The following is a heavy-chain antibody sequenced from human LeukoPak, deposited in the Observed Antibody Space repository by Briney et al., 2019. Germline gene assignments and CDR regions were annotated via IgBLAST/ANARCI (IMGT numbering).Heavy chain of an antibody. D-gene: IGHD6-13*01. J-gene: IGHJ4*02. CDR3: AREGGYSSSWYSFDY. CDR2: ISSSSSYI. CDR1: GFTFSSYS. V-gene: IGHV3-21*01. Sequence: PGGSLRLSCAASGFTFSSYSMNWVRQAPGKGLEWVSSISSSSSYIYYADLVKGRFTISRDNAKNSLYLQMNSLRAEDTAVYYCAREGGYSSSWYSFDYWGQGTLVTVSS.